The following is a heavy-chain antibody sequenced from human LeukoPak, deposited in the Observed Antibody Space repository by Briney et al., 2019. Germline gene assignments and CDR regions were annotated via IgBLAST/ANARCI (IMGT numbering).Heavy chain of an antibody. Sequence: PGGSLRLSCAASGFTFSSYGMHWVRQAPGKGLEWVAFIRYDGSNKYYADSVKGRFTISRDNSKNTLYLQMNSLRAEDTAVYYCAKDPGPDVMVRGPGPMDVWGKGTTVTISS. D-gene: IGHD3-10*01. J-gene: IGHJ6*03. V-gene: IGHV3-30*02. CDR2: IRYDGSNK. CDR1: GFTFSSYG. CDR3: AKDPGPDVMVRGPGPMDV.